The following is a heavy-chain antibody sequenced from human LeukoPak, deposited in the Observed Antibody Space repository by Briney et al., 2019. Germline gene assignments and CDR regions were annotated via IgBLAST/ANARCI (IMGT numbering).Heavy chain of an antibody. CDR2: INHSGSI. Sequence: PSETLSLTCAVYGGSFSGYYWSWIRQSPGKGLEWIGEINHSGSINYNPSLKSRVTILGDTSKNQFSLKLSSVTAADTAVYYCARGGPYFDYWGQGTLVTVSS. J-gene: IGHJ4*02. CDR1: GGSFSGYY. V-gene: IGHV4-34*01. CDR3: ARGGPYFDY.